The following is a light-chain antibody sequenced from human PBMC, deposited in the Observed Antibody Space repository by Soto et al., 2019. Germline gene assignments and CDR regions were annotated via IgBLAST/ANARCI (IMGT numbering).Light chain of an antibody. CDR1: QSISNY. CDR2: AAS. J-gene: IGKJ2*01. Sequence: DIQMTQSPSSLSASVGDRVTITCRADQSISNYVNWYQQRPGRAPEVLSYAASSLQSGGQSRFGGSGSGTDFTLTISRLQAEDFASYYCQQSYTTPYTFGHGTKLQI. V-gene: IGKV1-39*01. CDR3: QQSYTTPYT.